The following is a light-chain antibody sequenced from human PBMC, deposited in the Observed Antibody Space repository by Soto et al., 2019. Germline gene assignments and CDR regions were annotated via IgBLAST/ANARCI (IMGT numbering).Light chain of an antibody. Sequence: DIQMTQSPSAMSASVGDRVTITCRASQGISNYLAWFQQKPGQAPKRLIYGATNLQSGVPPRFSGGGSGTEFTLTISNLQPEDIATYYCLQHDAYPFTFGQGTKLEIK. V-gene: IGKV1-17*03. CDR2: GAT. J-gene: IGKJ2*01. CDR1: QGISNY. CDR3: LQHDAYPFT.